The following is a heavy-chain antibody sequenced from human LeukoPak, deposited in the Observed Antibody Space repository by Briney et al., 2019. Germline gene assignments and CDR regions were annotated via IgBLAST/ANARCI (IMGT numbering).Heavy chain of an antibody. J-gene: IGHJ4*02. V-gene: IGHV1-18*01. Sequence: ASVKVSCKASGGTFSSYAISWIRQAPGQGLEWMGWISAYNGNTNSVQKLQGRVTMTTDTSTSTAYMELRSLRSDDTAVYYCARGIYFYDSSGYYPAYWGQGTPVTVSS. D-gene: IGHD3-22*01. CDR2: ISAYNGNT. CDR3: ARGIYFYDSSGYYPAY. CDR1: GGTFSSYA.